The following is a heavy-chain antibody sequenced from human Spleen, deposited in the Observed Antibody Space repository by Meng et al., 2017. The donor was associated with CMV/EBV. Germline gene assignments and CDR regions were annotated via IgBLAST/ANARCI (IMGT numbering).Heavy chain of an antibody. Sequence: LAWEVSGFTFSDYAMSWVRQAPGKGMEWVSSISGSGHIYYAGSVKGRFTISRDNSKNTVYLQMNSLRAEDTAVYYCARGAMATMGFWGQGTLVTVSS. J-gene: IGHJ4*02. D-gene: IGHD5-24*01. V-gene: IGHV3-23*01. CDR3: ARGAMATMGF. CDR2: ISGSGHI. CDR1: GFTFSDYA.